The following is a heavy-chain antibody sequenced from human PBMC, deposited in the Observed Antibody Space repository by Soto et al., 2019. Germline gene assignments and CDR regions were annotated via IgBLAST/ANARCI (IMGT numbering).Heavy chain of an antibody. Sequence: QVQLIQSGAEVKKPGSSVRVSCKLSGGTFASFKINWVRQAPGQGLEWIGGVIPMFDTTYYAQRLQGRLTITADASTSTAYMELTSLASPDSAVYYRAGDGHIVHKYYFVYLGQGTLLTVSS. V-gene: IGHV1-69*01. CDR2: VIPMFDTT. CDR1: GGTFASFK. CDR3: AGDGHIVHKYYFVY. D-gene: IGHD2-8*01. J-gene: IGHJ4*02.